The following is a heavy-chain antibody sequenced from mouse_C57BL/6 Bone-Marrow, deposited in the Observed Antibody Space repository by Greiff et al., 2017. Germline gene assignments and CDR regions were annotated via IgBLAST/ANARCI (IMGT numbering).Heavy chain of an antibody. V-gene: IGHV1-69*01. D-gene: IGHD2-4*01. J-gene: IGHJ3*01. CDR1: GYTFPRYW. CDR3: ASQGNIYDYDVGFAY. CDR2: IAPSDSYT. Sequence: VQLQQPGAELVMPGASVKLSCKASGYTFPRYWMHWVKQRPGNGLEWIGEIAPSDSYTNYNQKFKGKSTLTVDKSSSTAYMQLSSLTSEDAAVYYCASQGNIYDYDVGFAYWGQGTLVTVAA.